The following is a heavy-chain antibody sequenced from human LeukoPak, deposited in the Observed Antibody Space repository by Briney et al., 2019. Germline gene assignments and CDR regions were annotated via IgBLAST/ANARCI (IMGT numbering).Heavy chain of an antibody. V-gene: IGHV3-23*01. Sequence: GGSLRLSCAACGCIFSSYAMNWLRQAPEKGLEWVSAISGSTAGTRYADSVKGRFTISRDNSKNTLYLQMNSLRAEDTAVYFCAKGRWLQIYFDYWGQGTLVTVSS. CDR2: ISGSTAGT. CDR3: AKGRWLQIYFDY. J-gene: IGHJ4*02. D-gene: IGHD5-24*01. CDR1: GCIFSSYA.